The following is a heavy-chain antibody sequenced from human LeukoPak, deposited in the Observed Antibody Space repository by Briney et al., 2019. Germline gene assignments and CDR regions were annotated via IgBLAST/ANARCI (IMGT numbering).Heavy chain of an antibody. CDR1: GGTFSSYA. CDR2: IIPIFGTA. D-gene: IGHD3-22*01. Sequence: SVKVSCKASGGTFSSYAISWVRQAPGQGLEWMGGIIPIFGTANYAQKFQGRVTFTGDTSKRTAYMEVSNLTSEDTAVYYCARAPSPYYYDSSAYYSDYWGQGTLVTVSS. V-gene: IGHV1-69*06. CDR3: ARAPSPYYYDSSAYYSDY. J-gene: IGHJ4*02.